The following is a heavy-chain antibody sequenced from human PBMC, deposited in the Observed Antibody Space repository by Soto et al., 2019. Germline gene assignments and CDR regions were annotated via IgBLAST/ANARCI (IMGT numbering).Heavy chain of an antibody. CDR3: VREEAPFP. V-gene: IGHV3-48*02. CDR2: ISGGSSTI. Sequence: GGSLRLSCAASGFNFNTYTMNWVRQAPGKGLEWVSYISGGSSTIYYADSVKGRFIVSRDNARNSLYLQMNSLRDEDTAVYYCVREEAPFPWGQGTLVTVSS. D-gene: IGHD3-16*01. J-gene: IGHJ5*02. CDR1: GFNFNTYT.